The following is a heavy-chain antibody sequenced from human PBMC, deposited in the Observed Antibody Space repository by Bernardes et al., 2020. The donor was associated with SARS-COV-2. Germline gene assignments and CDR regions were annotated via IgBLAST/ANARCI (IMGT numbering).Heavy chain of an antibody. CDR1: GGSISSYY. V-gene: IGHV4-59*01. CDR2: IFYSGTT. D-gene: IGHD3-3*01. Sequence: SETLSLTRTVSGGSISSYYWTWIRQPPGKGLEWIGYIFYSGTTNYNPSLNSRVTISVDTSKNQFSLKLSSVTAADTAVYYCARGPEYYDFWSGYYPNWYFDLWGRGTLVTVSS. J-gene: IGHJ2*01. CDR3: ARGPEYYDFWSGYYPNWYFDL.